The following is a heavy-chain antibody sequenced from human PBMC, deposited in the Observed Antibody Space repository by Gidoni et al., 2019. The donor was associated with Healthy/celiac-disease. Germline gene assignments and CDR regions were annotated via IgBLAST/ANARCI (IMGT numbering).Heavy chain of an antibody. CDR2: IYPGDSDT. CDR1: VSSFTSYW. V-gene: IGHV5-51*01. D-gene: IGHD2-21*02. CDR3: ARQSECGGDCYFDY. Sequence: EVQLVQSGAEEKKPGESLKISCQGSVSSFTSYWIGWVCQMPGKGLEWMGIIYPGDSDTRYSPSFQGQVTISADKSISTAYLQWSSLKASDTAMYYCARQSECGGDCYFDYWGQGTLVTVSS. J-gene: IGHJ4*02.